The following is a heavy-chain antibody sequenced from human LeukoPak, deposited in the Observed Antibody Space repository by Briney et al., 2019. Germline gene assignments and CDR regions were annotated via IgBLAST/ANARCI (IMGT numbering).Heavy chain of an antibody. V-gene: IGHV4-39*07. CDR3: ARGGDIHLWINYYYYMDV. CDR1: GGSISSSSYY. D-gene: IGHD5-18*01. Sequence: SETLSLTCTVSGGSISSSSYYWGWIRQPPGKGLEWIGSIYYSGSTYYNPSLKSRVTISVDTSKNQCSLKLSSVTAADTAVYYCARGGDIHLWINYYYYMDVWGKGTTVTVSS. J-gene: IGHJ6*03. CDR2: IYYSGST.